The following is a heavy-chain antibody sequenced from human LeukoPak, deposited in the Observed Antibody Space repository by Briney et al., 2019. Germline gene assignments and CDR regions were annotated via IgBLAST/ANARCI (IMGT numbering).Heavy chain of an antibody. CDR3: AKKGYYYYIDV. CDR2: IYHSGST. Sequence: SETLSLTCTVSVGSVSSRIHYWAWIRQPPGKGLEWIGSIYHSGSTYYNPSLKSRVTISVDTSKNQFSLKLPPVPAADTAVYHCAKKGYYYYIDVWGTGTTVTVS. CDR1: VGSVSSRIHY. J-gene: IGHJ6*03. V-gene: IGHV4-39*07.